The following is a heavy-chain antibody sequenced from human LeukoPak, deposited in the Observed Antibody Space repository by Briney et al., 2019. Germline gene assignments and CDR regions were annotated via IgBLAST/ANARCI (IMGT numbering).Heavy chain of an antibody. J-gene: IGHJ4*02. D-gene: IGHD3-9*01. CDR1: GFTFSSYG. Sequence: GGSLRLSCAASGFTFSSYGMHWVRQAPGKGLEWVAFIRYDGSNKYYADSVKGRFTISRDNSKNTLYLQMNSLRAEDTAVYYCASTVSYDILTGYYGDYWGQGTLVTVSS. CDR3: ASTVSYDILTGYYGDY. V-gene: IGHV3-30*02. CDR2: IRYDGSNK.